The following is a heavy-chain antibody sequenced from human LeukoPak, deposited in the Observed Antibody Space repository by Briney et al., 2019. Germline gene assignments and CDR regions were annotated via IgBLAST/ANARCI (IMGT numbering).Heavy chain of an antibody. V-gene: IGHV3-48*03. J-gene: IGHJ6*04. Sequence: GGSLRLSCAASGFTFSSYEMNWVRQAPGKGLEWVSYISSSGSTIYYADSVKGRSTISRDNAKNSLYLQMNSLRAEDTAVYYCAELGITMIGGVWGKGTTVTISS. D-gene: IGHD3-10*02. CDR3: AELGITMIGGV. CDR2: ISSSGSTI. CDR1: GFTFSSYE.